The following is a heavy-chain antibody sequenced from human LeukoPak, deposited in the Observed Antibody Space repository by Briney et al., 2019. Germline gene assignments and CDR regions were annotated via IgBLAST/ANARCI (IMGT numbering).Heavy chain of an antibody. CDR1: GFTFSTYD. CDR3: ARGGDFGYSYGGYYYMDV. Sequence: PGGSLRLSCAASGFTFSTYDMHWVRHATGKGLEWVSTIGTAGDTYYPGSVKGRFTISRENAKNSLYLQMNSLRAGDTAVYYCARGGDFGYSYGGYYYMDVWGEGTTVTVSS. D-gene: IGHD5-18*01. V-gene: IGHV3-13*01. J-gene: IGHJ6*03. CDR2: IGTAGDT.